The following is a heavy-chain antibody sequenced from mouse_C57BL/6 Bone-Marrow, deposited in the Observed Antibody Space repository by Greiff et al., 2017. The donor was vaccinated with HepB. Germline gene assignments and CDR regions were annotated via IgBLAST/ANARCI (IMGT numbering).Heavy chain of an antibody. J-gene: IGHJ2*01. Sequence: QVQLQQSGAELVKPGASVKLSCKASGYTFTSYWMQWVKQRPGQGLEWIGEIDPSDSYTNYNQKFKGKATLTVDTSSSTAYMQLSSLTSEDSAVYYCAGVYYGSSSGYFDYWGQGTTLTVSS. V-gene: IGHV1-50*01. D-gene: IGHD1-1*01. CDR1: GYTFTSYW. CDR2: IDPSDSYT. CDR3: AGVYYGSSSGYFDY.